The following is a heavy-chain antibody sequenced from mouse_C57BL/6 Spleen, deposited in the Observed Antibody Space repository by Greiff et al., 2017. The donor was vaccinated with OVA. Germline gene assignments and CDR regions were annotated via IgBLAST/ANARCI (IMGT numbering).Heavy chain of an antibody. J-gene: IGHJ2*01. CDR1: GYAFSSSW. Sequence: VQLQQSGPELVKPGASVKISCKASGYAFSSSWMNWVKQRPGKGLEWIGRIYPGDGDTNYNGKFKGKATLTADKSSSTAYMQLSSLTSEDSAVYFCAPLRQGFDYWGQGTTLTVSS. CDR3: APLRQGFDY. V-gene: IGHV1-82*01. CDR2: IYPGDGDT. D-gene: IGHD2-4*01.